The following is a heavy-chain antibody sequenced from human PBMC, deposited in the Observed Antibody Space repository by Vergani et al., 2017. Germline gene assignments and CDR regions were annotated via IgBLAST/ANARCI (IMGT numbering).Heavy chain of an antibody. Sequence: QVQLVQSGAEVKKPGASVKVSCKASGYTFTGYYMHWVRQAPGQGLEWMGWINPNSGGTNYAQKFQGRVTITADESTSTAYMELSSLRSEDTAVYYCARAGYYDFWSGYYTRGGTAQFDYWGQGTLVTVSS. CDR2: INPNSGGT. CDR3: ARAGYYDFWSGYYTRGGTAQFDY. CDR1: GYTFTGYY. D-gene: IGHD3-3*01. J-gene: IGHJ4*02. V-gene: IGHV1-2*02.